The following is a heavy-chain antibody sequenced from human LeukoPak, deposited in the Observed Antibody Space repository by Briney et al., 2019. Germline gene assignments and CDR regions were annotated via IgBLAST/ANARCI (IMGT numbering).Heavy chain of an antibody. D-gene: IGHD6-13*01. CDR1: GGSISSGSYY. V-gene: IGHV4-61*02. CDR3: ARRLGKYSSSWYYNMRGWFDP. J-gene: IGHJ5*02. CDR2: IYTSGST. Sequence: SQTLSLTCTVSGGSISSGSYYWSWIRQPAGKGLEWIGRIYTSGSTNYNPSLKSRVTISVDTSKNQFSLKLSSVTAADTAVYYCARRLGKYSSSWYYNMRGWFDPWGQGTLVTVSS.